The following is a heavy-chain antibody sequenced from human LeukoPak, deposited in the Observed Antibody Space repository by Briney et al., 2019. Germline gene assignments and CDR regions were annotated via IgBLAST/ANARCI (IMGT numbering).Heavy chain of an antibody. D-gene: IGHD1-26*01. V-gene: IGHV1-46*01. J-gene: IGHJ4*02. Sequence: ASVKVSCKASGYTFTSYYMHWVGQAPGQGLEWMGVINPSGGSTSYAQKFQGRVTMTRDTSTSTVYMELSSLRSEDTAVYYCARVTNMWELAHWGQGTLVTVSS. CDR1: GYTFTSYY. CDR2: INPSGGST. CDR3: ARVTNMWELAH.